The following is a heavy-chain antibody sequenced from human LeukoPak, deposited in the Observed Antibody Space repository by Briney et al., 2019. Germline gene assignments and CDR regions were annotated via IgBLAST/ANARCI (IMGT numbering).Heavy chain of an antibody. D-gene: IGHD6-19*01. Sequence: AAVNVSRKSSVYTFTGHGITGVRQAPGQGVEWMGWISPSNGKTKYAQKVQHRVTMTTDTSTQTAYMEFRSLGTDDRAVYYCTRPYPGSSCWNIYWGRGTLVIVSS. J-gene: IGHJ4*02. CDR3: TRPYPGSSCWNIY. V-gene: IGHV1-18*01. CDR1: VYTFTGHG. CDR2: ISPSNGKT.